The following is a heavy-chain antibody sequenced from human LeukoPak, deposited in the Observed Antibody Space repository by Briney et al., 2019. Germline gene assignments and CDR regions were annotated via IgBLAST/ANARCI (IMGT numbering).Heavy chain of an antibody. CDR2: IFYSGST. Sequence: SETLSLTCTVSSGSISTSNYYWGWVRQPPGKALEWIGNIFYSGSTYYSPSLKSRVTISLDTSRNQFSLKLNSVTAADTAVYYCASMAVAGTGYFQHWGQGTLVTVSS. CDR3: ASMAVAGTGYFQH. CDR1: SGSISTSNYY. V-gene: IGHV4-39*07. D-gene: IGHD6-19*01. J-gene: IGHJ1*01.